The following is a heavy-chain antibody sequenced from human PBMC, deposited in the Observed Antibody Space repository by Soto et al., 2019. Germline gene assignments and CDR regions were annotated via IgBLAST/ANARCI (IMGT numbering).Heavy chain of an antibody. V-gene: IGHV3-48*01. D-gene: IGHD3-10*01. J-gene: IGHJ6*02. CDR2: ISSSSSTI. CDR1: GFTFSSYS. Sequence: GGSLRLSCAASGFTFSSYSMNWVRQAPGKGLEWVSYISSSSSTIYYADSVKGRFTISRDNAKNSLYLQMNSLRAEDTAVYYCAREKILWFGELLGSDYYYYYGMDVWGQGTTVTVSS. CDR3: AREKILWFGELLGSDYYYYYGMDV.